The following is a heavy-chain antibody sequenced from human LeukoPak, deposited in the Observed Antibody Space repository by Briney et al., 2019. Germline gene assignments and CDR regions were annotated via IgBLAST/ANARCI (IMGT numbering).Heavy chain of an antibody. Sequence: GASVKVSCKASGYTFSGYYMHWVRQAPGQGLEWMGWINPNSGGTNYAQKFQGRVTMTRDTPISTAYIELSRLSSDDTAVYHCARDSCSSTSCLSIDDYWGQGTLVTVSS. D-gene: IGHD2-2*01. J-gene: IGHJ4*02. V-gene: IGHV1-2*02. CDR3: ARDSCSSTSCLSIDDY. CDR1: GYTFSGYY. CDR2: INPNSGGT.